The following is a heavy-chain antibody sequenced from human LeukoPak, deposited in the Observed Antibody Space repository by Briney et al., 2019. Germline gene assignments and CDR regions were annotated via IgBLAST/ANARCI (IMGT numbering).Heavy chain of an antibody. CDR1: GFTFSSYW. D-gene: IGHD3-9*01. CDR2: IKQDGSEK. Sequence: GGSLRLSCAASGFTFSSYWMSWVRQAPGKGLEWVANIKQDGSEKYYVDSVKGRFTISRDNAKNSLYLQMNGLRAEDTAVYYCARDLSGGYYYYGMDVWGQGTTVTVSS. V-gene: IGHV3-7*01. J-gene: IGHJ6*02. CDR3: ARDLSGGYYYYGMDV.